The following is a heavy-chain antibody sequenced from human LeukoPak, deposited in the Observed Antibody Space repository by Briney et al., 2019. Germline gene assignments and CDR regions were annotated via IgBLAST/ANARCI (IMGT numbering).Heavy chain of an antibody. V-gene: IGHV3-23*01. CDR3: TRGRRGVFNDAFDI. D-gene: IGHD3-10*01. CDR1: GFTFRAYD. J-gene: IGHJ3*02. Sequence: GGSLRLSCAASGFTFRAYDMNWVRQAPGKGLEWVAAISGRGDNTYYVDSVKGRFTISRDNSRNTLYLHLNSLRAEDTAIHYCTRGRRGVFNDAFDIWGQGTVVTVSS. CDR2: ISGRGDNT.